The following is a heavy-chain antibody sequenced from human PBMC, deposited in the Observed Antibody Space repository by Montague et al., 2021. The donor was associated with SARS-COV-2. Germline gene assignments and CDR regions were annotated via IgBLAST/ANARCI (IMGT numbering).Heavy chain of an antibody. CDR2: IYYSGST. CDR3: ERDCYETCDYLLGTFDV. Sequence: SETLSLTCGVYGGSFSGYYWTWIRQPPGKGLEWIGYIYYSGSTNYNPSLKSRITMSIDTSKNQFSLKLSSVTPADTAVYYCERDCYETCDYLLGTFDVWGHGTMVTVSS. D-gene: IGHD3-22*01. CDR1: GGSFSGYY. V-gene: IGHV4-34*10. J-gene: IGHJ3*01.